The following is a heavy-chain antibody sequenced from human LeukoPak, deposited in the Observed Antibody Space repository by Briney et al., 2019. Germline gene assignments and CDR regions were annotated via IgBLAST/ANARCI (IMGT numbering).Heavy chain of an antibody. Sequence: GESLKISCKGSGYSFTSYWIGWVRQMPGKGLEWMGIIYPGDSDTRYSPSFQGQVTISADKSISTAYLQWSSLKASDTAMYYCARHEVATRLLLGGYYYYMDVWGKGTTVTVSS. J-gene: IGHJ6*03. CDR3: ARHEVATRLLLGGYYYYMDV. D-gene: IGHD5-12*01. V-gene: IGHV5-51*01. CDR1: GYSFTSYW. CDR2: IYPGDSDT.